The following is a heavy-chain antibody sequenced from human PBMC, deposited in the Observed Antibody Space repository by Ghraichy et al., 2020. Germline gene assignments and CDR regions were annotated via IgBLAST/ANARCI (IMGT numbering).Heavy chain of an antibody. J-gene: IGHJ4*02. Sequence: GGSLRLSCAASGFTFSSYSMNWVRQAPGKGLEWVSSISSSSSYIYYADSVKGRFTISRDNAKNSLYLQMNSLRAEDTAVYYCAREEDGSSPENYWGQGTLVTVSS. CDR3: AREEDGSSPENY. CDR1: GFTFSSYS. V-gene: IGHV3-21*01. D-gene: IGHD6-13*01. CDR2: ISSSSSYI.